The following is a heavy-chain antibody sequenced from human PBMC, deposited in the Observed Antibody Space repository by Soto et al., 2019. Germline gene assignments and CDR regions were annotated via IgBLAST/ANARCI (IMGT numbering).Heavy chain of an antibody. Sequence: LRLSCAASGFTFSSYAMSWVRQAPGKGLEWVSAISGSGGSTYYADSVKGRFTISRDNSKNTLYLQMNSLRAEDTAVYYCAKDSVRGYYDSSGYLYYFDYWGQGTLVTVSS. D-gene: IGHD3-22*01. CDR3: AKDSVRGYYDSSGYLYYFDY. CDR2: ISGSGGST. V-gene: IGHV3-23*01. CDR1: GFTFSSYA. J-gene: IGHJ4*02.